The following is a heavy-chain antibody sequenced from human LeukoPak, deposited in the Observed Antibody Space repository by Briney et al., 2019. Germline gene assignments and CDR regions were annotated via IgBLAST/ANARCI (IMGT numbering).Heavy chain of an antibody. CDR1: GFTYSSYW. CDR2: INSDGSRT. D-gene: IGHD1-26*01. V-gene: IGHV3-74*01. J-gene: IGHJ4*02. CDR3: ARDAVGPTPYDY. Sequence: GGSLRLSCAASGFTYSSYWMHWVRQAPGKGLVCVSHINSDGSRTNYADSVKGRFTISRDNAKNTLYLQMNSLRAEDTAVYYCARDAVGPTPYDYWGQGTLVTVSS.